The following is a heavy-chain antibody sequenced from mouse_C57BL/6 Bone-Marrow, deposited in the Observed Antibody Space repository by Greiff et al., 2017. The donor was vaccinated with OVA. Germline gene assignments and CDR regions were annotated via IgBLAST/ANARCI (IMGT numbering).Heavy chain of an antibody. CDR3: ARDWEGDY. V-gene: IGHV5-17*01. CDR2: ISSGSSTI. D-gene: IGHD4-1*01. CDR1: GFTFSDYG. Sequence: EVKLEESGGGLVKPGGSLKLSCAASGFTFSDYGMHWVRQAPEKGLEWVAYISSGSSTIYDADTVKGRFTITRDNAKNTLFLQMNSLRSEDTAMYYCARDWEGDYWGQGTSVTVSS. J-gene: IGHJ4*01.